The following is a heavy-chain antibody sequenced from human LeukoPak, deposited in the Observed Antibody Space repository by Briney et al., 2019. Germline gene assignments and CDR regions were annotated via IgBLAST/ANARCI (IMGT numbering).Heavy chain of an antibody. Sequence: GGSLRLSCVGSGFTFSAAWISWVRQAPGKGLEWVGRIKSKIDGGTIDYAAPVKGRFTISRDDSRNTLYLQMNSLKTEDTAVYYCTTRRQDGCWGQGTLVTVS. CDR2: IKSKIDGGTI. V-gene: IGHV3-15*01. J-gene: IGHJ4*02. CDR1: GFTFSAAW. CDR3: TTRRQDGC. D-gene: IGHD6-25*01.